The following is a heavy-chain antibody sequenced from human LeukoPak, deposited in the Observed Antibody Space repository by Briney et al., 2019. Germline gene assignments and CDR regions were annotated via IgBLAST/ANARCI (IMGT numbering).Heavy chain of an antibody. CDR3: ARGNYPWLPRGFDY. V-gene: IGHV4-59*01. CDR2: IYYSGST. D-gene: IGHD5-12*01. CDR1: GGSISSYY. J-gene: IGHJ4*02. Sequence: PSETLSLTCTVSGGSISSYYWSWIRQPPGKGLEWIGYIYYSGSTNYNPSLKSRVTISVDTSKNQFSLKLSSVTAADTAVYYCARGNYPWLPRGFDYWGQGTLVTVSS.